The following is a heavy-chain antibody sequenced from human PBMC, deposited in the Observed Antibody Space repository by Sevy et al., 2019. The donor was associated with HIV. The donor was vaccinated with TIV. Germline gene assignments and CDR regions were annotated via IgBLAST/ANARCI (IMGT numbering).Heavy chain of an antibody. D-gene: IGHD2-21*01. CDR1: GFTFSDYY. CDR2: IGNKANSYTT. Sequence: GGSLRLSCAASGFTFSDYYMHWVRQAPGKGLEWVGRIGNKANSYTTESAASVKGRFTISRDDSKNSLYLQMHSLKTDDTAVYECARVMRRILWWSLDSWGQGTLVTVSS. CDR3: ARVMRRILWWSLDS. J-gene: IGHJ4*02. V-gene: IGHV3-72*01.